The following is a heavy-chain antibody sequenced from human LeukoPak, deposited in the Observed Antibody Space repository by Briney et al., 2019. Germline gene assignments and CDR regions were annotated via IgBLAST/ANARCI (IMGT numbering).Heavy chain of an antibody. V-gene: IGHV4-61*01. CDR3: ARDGIAVAGYFDY. J-gene: IGHJ4*02. CDR1: GGSVSSRSYY. CDR2: IYYSGST. D-gene: IGHD6-19*01. Sequence: PSETLSLTCTVSGGSVSSRSYYWSWIRQPPGKGLEWIGYIYYSGSTNYNPSLKSRVTISVDTSKIQFSLKLSSVTAADTAVYYCARDGIAVAGYFDYWGQGTLVTVSS.